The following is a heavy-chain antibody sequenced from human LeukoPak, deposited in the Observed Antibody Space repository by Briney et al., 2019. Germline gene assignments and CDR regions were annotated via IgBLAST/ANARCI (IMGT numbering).Heavy chain of an antibody. J-gene: IGHJ4*02. CDR3: ARVTYLRRYQLDY. V-gene: IGHV1-18*01. Sequence: GASVNDSRKASGYTFANYGINWVRQAPGQGLEWMGWISLDSGNTGYAQRVQGRVTLTTDTSTSTAYMELRSLRSDDTAVYFCARVTYLRRYQLDYWGQGTLCSISS. CDR2: ISLDSGNT. CDR1: GYTFANYG. D-gene: IGHD2-2*01.